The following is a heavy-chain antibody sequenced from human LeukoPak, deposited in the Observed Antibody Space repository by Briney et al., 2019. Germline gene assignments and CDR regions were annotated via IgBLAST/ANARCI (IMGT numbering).Heavy chain of an antibody. Sequence: PGGSLRLSCAASGFTFTTYAMSWVRQAPGKGLEWVSAISGSGGSTYYRDSVKGRFTISRDNSKTTLYLEMNSLRDEDTAVYCCARRTYDSSGFDNWGQGTLVTVSS. V-gene: IGHV3-23*01. CDR3: ARRTYDSSGFDN. J-gene: IGHJ4*02. D-gene: IGHD3-22*01. CDR1: GFTFTTYA. CDR2: ISGSGGST.